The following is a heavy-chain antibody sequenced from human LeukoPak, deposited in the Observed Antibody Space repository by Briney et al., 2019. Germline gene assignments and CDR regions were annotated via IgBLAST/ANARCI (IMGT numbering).Heavy chain of an antibody. D-gene: IGHD3-22*01. CDR1: GYTFTGYY. Sequence: VASVKVSCKASGYTFTGYYMHWVRQAPGQGLEWMGWINPNSGGTNYAQKCQGRVTMTRDTSISTAYMELSRLRSDDTAVYYCARNQYYYDSSGYYPGAFDIWGQGTMVTVSS. V-gene: IGHV1-2*02. J-gene: IGHJ3*02. CDR2: INPNSGGT. CDR3: ARNQYYYDSSGYYPGAFDI.